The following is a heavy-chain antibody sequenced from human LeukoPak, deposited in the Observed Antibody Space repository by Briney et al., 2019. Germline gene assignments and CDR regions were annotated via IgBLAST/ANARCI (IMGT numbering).Heavy chain of an antibody. Sequence: GGSLRLSCAASGFTFSRYSMNWVRQAPGKGLEWVSSISGSSSYIYYADSVKGRFTISRDNAKNSLYLQMNSLRAEDTAVYYCARDRTGELDYWGQGTLVTVSS. CDR2: ISGSSSYI. CDR3: ARDRTGELDY. J-gene: IGHJ4*02. CDR1: GFTFSRYS. D-gene: IGHD1-26*01. V-gene: IGHV3-21*01.